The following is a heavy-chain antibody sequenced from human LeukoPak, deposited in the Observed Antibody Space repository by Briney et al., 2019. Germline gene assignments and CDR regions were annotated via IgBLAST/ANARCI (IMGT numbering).Heavy chain of an antibody. CDR3: TTDLNARGNYYDSSGYVSTIDY. CDR2: IQSKTDGGTT. Sequence: KPGGSLRLSCAASGFTFSNAWMSWVRQAPGKGLEWVGRIQSKTDGGTTDYAAPVKGRFTISRDDSKNTLYLQMNSLKTEDSAMYYCTTDLNARGNYYDSSGYVSTIDYWGQGTLVTVSS. CDR1: GFTFSNAW. V-gene: IGHV3-15*01. D-gene: IGHD3-22*01. J-gene: IGHJ4*02.